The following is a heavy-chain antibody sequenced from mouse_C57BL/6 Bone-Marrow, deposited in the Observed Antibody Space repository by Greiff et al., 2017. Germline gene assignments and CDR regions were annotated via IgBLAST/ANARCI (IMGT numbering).Heavy chain of an antibody. D-gene: IGHD1-1*01. CDR2: IDPETGGT. J-gene: IGHJ1*03. Sequence: VQLQQSGAELVRPGASVTLSCKASGYTFTDYDMHWVKQTPVHGLEWIGAIDPETGGTAYNQKFKGKAILTADKSSSTAYMELHSRTSVDSAVYDCKNTTVERPLYWYFDVWGTGTTVTVSS. V-gene: IGHV1-15*01. CDR1: GYTFTDYD. CDR3: KNTTVERPLYWYFDV.